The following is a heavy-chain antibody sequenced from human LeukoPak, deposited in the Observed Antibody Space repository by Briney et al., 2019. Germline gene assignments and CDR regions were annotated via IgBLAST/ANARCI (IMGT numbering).Heavy chain of an antibody. D-gene: IGHD5-18*01. CDR2: INSDGSTT. J-gene: IGHJ4*02. CDR3: ARGGSGYRYGYAY. CDR1: GFTFSAFW. Sequence: GGSLRLSCVASGFTFSAFWMHWVRQTPGKGLVWVSRINSDGSTTNYADSVKGRFTISRDNAKNTLFLQMNTLRAEDTAVYYCARGGSGYRYGYAYWGQGTLVTVSS. V-gene: IGHV3-74*01.